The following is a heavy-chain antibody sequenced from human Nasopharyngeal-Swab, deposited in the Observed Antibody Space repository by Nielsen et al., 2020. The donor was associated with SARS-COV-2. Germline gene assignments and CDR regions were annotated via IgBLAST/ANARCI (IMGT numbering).Heavy chain of an antibody. CDR3: ARDYRTVTTGGVYYYYYYMDV. Sequence: WIRQPPGKGLEWIGYIYYSGSAYYNPSLKSRVTISVDTSKNQFSLKLSSVTAADTAVYYCARDYRTVTTGGVYYYYYYMDVWGKGTTVTVSS. D-gene: IGHD4-17*01. CDR2: IYYSGSA. J-gene: IGHJ6*03. V-gene: IGHV4-30-4*01.